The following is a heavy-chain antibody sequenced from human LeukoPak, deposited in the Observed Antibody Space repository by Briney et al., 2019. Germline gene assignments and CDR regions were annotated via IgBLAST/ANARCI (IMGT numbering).Heavy chain of an antibody. CDR2: INPNSGGT. V-gene: IGHV1-2*02. D-gene: IGHD6-19*01. J-gene: IGHJ5*02. CDR1: GYTFTGYY. Sequence: ASVKVSCKASGYTFTGYYMHWVRQAPGQGLEWMGWINPNSGGTNYAQKFQGRVTMTRDTSISTAYMELSRLRSDDTAVYYCPRVGIAVADIWFDPWGQGTLVTVSS. CDR3: PRVGIAVADIWFDP.